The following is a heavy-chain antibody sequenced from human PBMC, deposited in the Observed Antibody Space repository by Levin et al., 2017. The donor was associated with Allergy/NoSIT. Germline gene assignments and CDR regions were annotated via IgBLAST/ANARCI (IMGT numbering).Heavy chain of an antibody. CDR2: ISSSGSSI. CDR1: GFTFSSYE. V-gene: IGHV3-48*03. Sequence: GGSLRLSCAASGFTFSSYEMNWVRQAPGKGLEWVSYISSSGSSIYYADSVKGRFTISRDNAKNSLYLQMNSLRAEDTAVYYCARGVGGYNFRWVDYWRQGTLVTVSS. J-gene: IGHJ4*02. D-gene: IGHD2/OR15-2a*01. CDR3: ARGVGGYNFRWVDY.